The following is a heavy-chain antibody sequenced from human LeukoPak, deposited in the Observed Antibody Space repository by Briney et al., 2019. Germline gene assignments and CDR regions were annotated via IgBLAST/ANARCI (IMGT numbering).Heavy chain of an antibody. D-gene: IGHD2-2*01. CDR2: IWYDGSNK. CDR1: GFTFSSYG. CDR3: ARSRVGYCSSTTCLGFFQH. J-gene: IGHJ1*01. V-gene: IGHV3-33*01. Sequence: QPGRSLRLSCAASGFTFSSYGMHWVRQAPGKGLEWVAVIWYDGSNKYYADSVEGRFTISRDNSKNTLYLQMNSLRAEDTAVYYCARSRVGYCSSTTCLGFFQHWGQGTLVTVSS.